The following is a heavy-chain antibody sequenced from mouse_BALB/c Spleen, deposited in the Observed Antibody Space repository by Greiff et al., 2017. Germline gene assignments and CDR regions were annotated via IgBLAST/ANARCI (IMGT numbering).Heavy chain of an antibody. CDR2: IWAGGST. CDR3: ARVDYRYEFAY. V-gene: IGHV2-9*02. Sequence: QVQLKESGPGLVAPSQSLSITCTVSGFSLTSYGVHWVRQPPGKGLEWLGVIWAGGSTNYNSALMSRLSISKDNSKSQVFLKMNSLQTDDTAMYYCARVDYRYEFAYWGQGTLVTVSA. J-gene: IGHJ3*01. CDR1: GFSLTSYG. D-gene: IGHD2-14*01.